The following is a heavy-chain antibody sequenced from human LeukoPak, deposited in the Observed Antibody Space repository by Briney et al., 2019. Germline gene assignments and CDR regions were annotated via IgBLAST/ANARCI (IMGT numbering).Heavy chain of an antibody. CDR2: ISGSGGST. V-gene: IGHV3-23*01. J-gene: IGHJ3*02. CDR3: AKVPAYRPNGAFDI. D-gene: IGHD2-2*01. Sequence: PGGSLRLSCAASGFSFSNYGMHWVRQAPGKGLEWVSAISGSGGSTYYADSVKGRFTISRDNSKNTLYLQMNSLRAEDTAVYYCAKVPAYRPNGAFDIWGQGTMVTVSS. CDR1: GFSFSNYG.